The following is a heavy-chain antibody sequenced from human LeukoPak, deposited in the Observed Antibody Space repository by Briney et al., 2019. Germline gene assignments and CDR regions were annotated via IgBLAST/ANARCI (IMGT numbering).Heavy chain of an antibody. CDR1: GFTFDDYA. CDR2: ISWNSGSI. V-gene: IGHV3-9*03. J-gene: IGHJ4*02. D-gene: IGHD1-26*01. CDR3: AKGQWELPDSEFDY. Sequence: GGSLRLSRAASGFTFDDYAMHWVRQAPGKGLEWVSGISWNSGSIGYADSVKGRFTISRDNAKNSLYLQMNSLRAEDMALYYCAKGQWELPDSEFDYWGQGTLVTVSS.